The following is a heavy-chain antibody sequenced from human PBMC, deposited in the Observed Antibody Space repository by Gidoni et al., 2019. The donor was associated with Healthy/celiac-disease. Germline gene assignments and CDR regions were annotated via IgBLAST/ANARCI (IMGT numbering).Heavy chain of an antibody. D-gene: IGHD1-26*01. J-gene: IGHJ6*03. CDR2: IYYSGST. Sequence: QVQLQESGPGLVKPSETLSLTCTVSGGSISSYYWSWIRQPPGKGLEWLGYIYYSGSTNYNPSLKSRVTISVDTSKNQCSLKLSSVTAADTAVYYCARIPIVGATTPYYYYMDVWGKGTTVTVSS. CDR3: ARIPIVGATTPYYYYMDV. CDR1: GGSISSYY. V-gene: IGHV4-59*08.